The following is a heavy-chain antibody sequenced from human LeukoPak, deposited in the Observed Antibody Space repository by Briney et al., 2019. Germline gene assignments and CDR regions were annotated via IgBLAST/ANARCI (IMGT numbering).Heavy chain of an antibody. CDR3: ARHRGTSFHFDY. CDR1: GGSFSGYY. Sequence: SETLSLTCAVYGGSFSGYYWSWIRQPPGKGLEWIGEINHSGSTNYNPSLKSRVTISVDTSKNQFSLKLSSVTAADTAVYYCARHRGTSFHFDYWGQGTLVTVSS. CDR2: INHSGST. V-gene: IGHV4-34*01. J-gene: IGHJ4*02. D-gene: IGHD2-2*01.